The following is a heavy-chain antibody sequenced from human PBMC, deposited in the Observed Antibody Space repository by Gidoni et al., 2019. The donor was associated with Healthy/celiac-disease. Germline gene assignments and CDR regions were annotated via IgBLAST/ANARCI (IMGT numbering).Heavy chain of an antibody. CDR2: ISGSGGST. CDR1: GFTFSSYA. J-gene: IGHJ6*02. CDR3: AKEGDDYDFWSGYYWNGMDV. D-gene: IGHD3-3*01. Sequence: EVQLLESGGGLVQPGGSLRLSCAASGFTFSSYAMSWVRQAPGKGLEWVSAISGSGGSTYYADSVKGRFTISRDNSKNTLYLQMNSRRAEDTTVYYCAKEGDDYDFWSGYYWNGMDVWGQGTTVTVSS. V-gene: IGHV3-23*01.